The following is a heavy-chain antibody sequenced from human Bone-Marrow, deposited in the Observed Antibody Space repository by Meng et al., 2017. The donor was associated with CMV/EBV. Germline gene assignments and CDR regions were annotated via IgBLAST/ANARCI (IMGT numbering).Heavy chain of an antibody. V-gene: IGHV4-39*07. CDR2: IYSSGST. CDR3: AREEDDYVWGSYRYRGGFDY. CDR1: GGSISSSSYY. Sequence: SETLSLTCTVSGGSISSSSYYWGWIRQPPGKGLEWIGSIYSSGSTYYNPSLKSRVTISLDTSKNQFSLKLSSVTAADTAVYYCAREEDDYVWGSYRYRGGFDYWGQGTLVTVSS. D-gene: IGHD3-16*02. J-gene: IGHJ4*02.